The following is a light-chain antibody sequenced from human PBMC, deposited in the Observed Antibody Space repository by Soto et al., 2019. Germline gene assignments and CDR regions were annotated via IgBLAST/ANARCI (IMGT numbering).Light chain of an antibody. Sequence: DIQMTQSPSSLSASVGDRVTITCQASKDIKNYLNWYQQKPGKAPKLLIYAASILETGVPSRFSGSGSGTDFTFTISSLQPEDIATYYCQHYDDLPWTFGQWTKVAIK. J-gene: IGKJ1*01. V-gene: IGKV1-33*01. CDR3: QHYDDLPWT. CDR1: KDIKNY. CDR2: AAS.